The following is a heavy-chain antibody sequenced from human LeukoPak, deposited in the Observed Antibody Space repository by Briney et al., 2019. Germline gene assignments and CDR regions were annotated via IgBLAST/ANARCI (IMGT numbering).Heavy chain of an antibody. V-gene: IGHV3-30*04. D-gene: IGHD3-3*01. J-gene: IGHJ5*02. CDR3: ARAPAYYDFWSGYQSRYNWFDP. CDR1: GFTFSSYA. CDR2: ISYDGSNK. Sequence: AGGSLRLSCAASGFTFSSYAMPWVRQAPGKGLEWVAVISYDGSNKYYADSVKGRFTISRDNSKNTLYLQMNSLRAEDTAVYYCARAPAYYDFWSGYQSRYNWFDPWGQGTLVTVSS.